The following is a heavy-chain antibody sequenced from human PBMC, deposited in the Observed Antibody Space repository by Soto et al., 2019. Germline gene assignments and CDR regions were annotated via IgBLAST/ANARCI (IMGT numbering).Heavy chain of an antibody. D-gene: IGHD6-13*01. CDR1: GFSLSTSGVG. V-gene: IGHV2-5*02. CDR3: AHSNDYSSRWYTLAFDY. CDR2: IYWDDDK. J-gene: IGHJ4*02. Sequence: QITLKESGPTLVKPTQTLTLTCTFSGFSLSTSGVGVGWIRQPPEKALEWLALIYWDDDKRYSPSIKSRLTITKDTSKTQVVLTTTNVDPVDTAPSYCAHSNDYSSRWYTLAFDYWGQGTLVTVSS.